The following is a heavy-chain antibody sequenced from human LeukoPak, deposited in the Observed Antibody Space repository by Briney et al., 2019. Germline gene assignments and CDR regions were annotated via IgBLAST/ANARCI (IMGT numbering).Heavy chain of an antibody. CDR1: GFTFSSYG. V-gene: IGHV3-30*02. CDR3: ATYRKVLLPFES. D-gene: IGHD2-8*02. CDR2: IRDDGNNK. Sequence: GGSLRPSCAASGFTFSSYGMHWVGQGPAKGLYGVAFIRDDGNNKAYADSVNGGFPISRKNPKNTMYLPRNSLIAENTAVFYCATYRKVLLPFESWGQGTLVTDSS. J-gene: IGHJ4*02.